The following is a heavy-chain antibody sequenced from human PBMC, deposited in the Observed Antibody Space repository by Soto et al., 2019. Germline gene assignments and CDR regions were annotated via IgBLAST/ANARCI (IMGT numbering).Heavy chain of an antibody. Sequence: QVQLVQSGAEVKKPGASVKVSCKASGYTFTSYYMHWVRQAPGQGLEWMGIINPSGGSTSYAQKFQGSVTMTRDTSTSTVYRELSSLRSEDTAVYYCAGGSIAARHYYYYGMDVWGQGTTVTVSS. CDR2: INPSGGST. CDR3: AGGSIAARHYYYYGMDV. CDR1: GYTFTSYY. V-gene: IGHV1-46*01. J-gene: IGHJ6*02. D-gene: IGHD6-6*01.